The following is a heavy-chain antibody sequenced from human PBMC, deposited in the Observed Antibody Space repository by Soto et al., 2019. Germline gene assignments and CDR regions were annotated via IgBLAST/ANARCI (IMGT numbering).Heavy chain of an antibody. J-gene: IGHJ5*02. CDR2: IYYSGST. D-gene: IGHD6-25*01. CDR3: ASQSAASHRLSWFDP. CDR1: GGSISSGGYY. V-gene: IGHV4-31*03. Sequence: SETLSLTCTVSGGSISSGGYYWSWIRQHPGKGLEWIGYIYYSGSTYYNPSLKSRVTISVDASKNQFSLKLSSVTAADTAVYYCASQSAASHRLSWFDPWGQGTLVTVSS.